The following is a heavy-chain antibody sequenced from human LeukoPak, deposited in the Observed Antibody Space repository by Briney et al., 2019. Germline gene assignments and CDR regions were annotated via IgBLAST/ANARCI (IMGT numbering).Heavy chain of an antibody. V-gene: IGHV1-69*06. CDR3: ARGLGVRGVRFSYYYYYMDV. J-gene: IGHJ6*03. CDR1: GGTLSSYA. D-gene: IGHD3-10*01. CDR2: IIPIFGTA. Sequence: ASVKVSCKASGGTLSSYAISWVRQAPGQGLEWMGGIIPIFGTANYAQKFQGRVTITADKSTSTAYMELSSLRSEDTAVYYCARGLGVRGVRFSYYYYYMDVWGKGTTVTVSS.